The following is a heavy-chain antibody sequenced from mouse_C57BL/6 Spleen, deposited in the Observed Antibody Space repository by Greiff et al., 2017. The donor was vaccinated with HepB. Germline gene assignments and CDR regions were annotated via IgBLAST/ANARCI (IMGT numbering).Heavy chain of an antibody. J-gene: IGHJ4*01. CDR3: ARNYGSSYSAMDY. Sequence: VKLVESGPELVKPGASVKISCKASGYAFSSSWMNWVKQRPGKGLEWIGRIYPGDGDTNYNGKFKGKATLTADKSSSTAYMQLSSLTSEDSAVYFCARNYGSSYSAMDYWGQGTSVTVSS. CDR2: IYPGDGDT. CDR1: GYAFSSSW. V-gene: IGHV1-82*01. D-gene: IGHD1-1*01.